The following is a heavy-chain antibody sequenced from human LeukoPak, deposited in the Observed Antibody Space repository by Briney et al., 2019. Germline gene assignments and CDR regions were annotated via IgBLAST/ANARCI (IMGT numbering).Heavy chain of an antibody. CDR2: IAVGGGTT. D-gene: IGHD3-9*01. V-gene: IGHV3-23*01. CDR3: AKVARYFDWLDMDV. J-gene: IGHJ6*02. CDR1: GFTFSSSE. Sequence: GGSLRLSCAASGFTFSSSELSWVRQAPGKGLEWVSAIAVGGGTTYADSVVGRFIISRDNSKNTLYLQMNSLRADDTAVYYCAKVARYFDWLDMDVWGQGTTVTVSS.